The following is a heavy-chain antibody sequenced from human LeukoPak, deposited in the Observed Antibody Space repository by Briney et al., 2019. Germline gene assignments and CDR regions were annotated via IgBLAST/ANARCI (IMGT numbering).Heavy chain of an antibody. D-gene: IGHD2-2*01. V-gene: IGHV1-2*02. CDR2: INPNSGGT. CDR3: ARGGVVVVVPAATDY. J-gene: IGHJ4*02. Sequence: GASVKVSCKASRYTFTGYYMHWVRQAPGQGLEWMGWINPNSGGTNYAQKFQGRVTMTRDTSISTTYMELSRLRSDDTAVYYCARGGVVVVVPAATDYWGQGTLVTVSS. CDR1: RYTFTGYY.